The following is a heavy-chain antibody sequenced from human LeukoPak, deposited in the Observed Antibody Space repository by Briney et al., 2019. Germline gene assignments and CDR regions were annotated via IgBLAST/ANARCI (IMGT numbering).Heavy chain of an antibody. CDR1: GFTFSSYA. D-gene: IGHD6-13*01. V-gene: IGHV3-30-3*01. Sequence: GGSLRLSCAASGFTFSSYAMSWVRQAPGKGLEWVAVISYDGSNKYYADSVKGRFTISRDNSKNTLYLQMNSLRAEDTAVYYCASRRSTQAAAAEGDYWGQGTLVTVSS. CDR3: ASRRSTQAAAAEGDY. J-gene: IGHJ4*02. CDR2: ISYDGSNK.